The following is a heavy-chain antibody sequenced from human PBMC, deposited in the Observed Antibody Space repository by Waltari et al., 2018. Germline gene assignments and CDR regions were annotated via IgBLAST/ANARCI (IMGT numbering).Heavy chain of an antibody. V-gene: IGHV1-69*13. CDR2: IIPIFGTA. J-gene: IGHJ3*02. CDR1: GGTFSSYA. CDR3: ARNPPLHGAFGI. Sequence: QVQLVQSGAEVKKPGSSVKVSCKASGGTFSSYAISWVRQAPGQGLEWMAVIIPIFGTANYAQKFQGIVTITADESTSTAYMELSSLRSEDTAVYYCARNPPLHGAFGIWGQGTMVTVSS.